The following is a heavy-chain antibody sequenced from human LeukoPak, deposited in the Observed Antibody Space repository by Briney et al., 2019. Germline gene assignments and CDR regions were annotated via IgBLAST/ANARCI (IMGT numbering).Heavy chain of an antibody. CDR2: TYASGST. J-gene: IGHJ4*02. CDR3: ASSSDTNFDY. Sequence: SQTLSLTCTVSGGSISSGSYYWSWIRQPAGKGLEWIGRTYASGSTNYNPSLKSRVTISVDTSKNQFSLKLSSVTAADTAVYYCASSSDTNFDYWGQGTLVTVSS. CDR1: GGSISSGSYY. V-gene: IGHV4-61*02. D-gene: IGHD6-6*01.